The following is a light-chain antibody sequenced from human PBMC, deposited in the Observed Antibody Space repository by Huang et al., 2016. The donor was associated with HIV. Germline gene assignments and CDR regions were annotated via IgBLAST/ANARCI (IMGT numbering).Light chain of an antibody. J-gene: IGKJ5*01. CDR2: DVP. Sequence: IQLTQSPTSLSASVGDRVTIACRASQAIGTSLNWFQQKPGRAPKLLISDVPSLHTGIPSRVIGSGSGTEFTLTIRGLQFDDVATYFCQQSYSALITFGQGTRLEIK. CDR1: QAIGTS. CDR3: QQSYSALIT. V-gene: IGKV1-39*01.